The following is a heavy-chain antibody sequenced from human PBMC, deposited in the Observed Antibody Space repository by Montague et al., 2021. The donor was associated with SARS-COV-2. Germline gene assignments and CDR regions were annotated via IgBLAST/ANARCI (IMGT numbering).Heavy chain of an antibody. D-gene: IGHD3-10*01. CDR3: ARFFGPYYYGLDV. J-gene: IGHJ6*02. Sequence: SETLSLTCTVSGGFLSTYYWSWIRQPPGKGLECIGYIYYTGNTNYNPSLKSRVTISVDTSENQFSLKLGSVTAADTAVYYCARFFGPYYYGLDVWGQGTTVTVSS. V-gene: IGHV4-59*13. CDR2: IYYTGNT. CDR1: GGFLSTYY.